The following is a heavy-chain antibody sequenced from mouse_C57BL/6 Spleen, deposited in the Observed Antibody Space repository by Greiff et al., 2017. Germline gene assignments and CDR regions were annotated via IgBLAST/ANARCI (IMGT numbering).Heavy chain of an antibody. D-gene: IGHD2-1*01. CDR3: APLLPPRYYFDY. CDR1: GYTFTSYW. V-gene: IGHV1-64*01. J-gene: IGHJ2*01. CDR2: IHPNSGST. Sequence: QVQLQQPGAELVKPGASVKLSCTASGYTFTSYWMHWVKQRPGQGLEWIGMIHPNSGSTNYNEKFKSKATLTVDKSSSTAYMQLSSLTSEDSAVYYCAPLLPPRYYFDYWGQGTTLTVSS.